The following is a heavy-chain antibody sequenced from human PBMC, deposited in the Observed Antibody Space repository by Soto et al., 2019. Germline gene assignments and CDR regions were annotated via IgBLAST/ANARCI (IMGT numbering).Heavy chain of an antibody. CDR2: ISGSGGGGNT. CDR3: GIRDRGYDP. V-gene: IGHV3-23*01. CDR1: GFSFSNYA. J-gene: IGHJ5*02. D-gene: IGHD3-10*01. Sequence: EVQLLESGGGLVQPGGSLRLSCAASGFSFSNYAISWVRQGPGKGLEWVSSISGSGGGGNTSSTDSARSRFTISREKDRNTLNLEIQSLRAEDAAVYYFGIRDRGYDPLGQGTVVTVSS.